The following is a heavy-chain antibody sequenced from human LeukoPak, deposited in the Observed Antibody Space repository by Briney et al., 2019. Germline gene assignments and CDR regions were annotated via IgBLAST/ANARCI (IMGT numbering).Heavy chain of an antibody. CDR1: GFMFSESR. CDR2: VKTKTDGVTA. D-gene: IGHD1-26*01. CDR3: VTDLMGRCCMDV. J-gene: IGHJ6*02. Sequence: PGGSVRLSCGASGFMFSESRMTWVRQAPGKGLEWLGRVKTKTDGVTADYAASVKGRFIISRDDSTNTLQLQMDSLKIEDTAVYYCVTDLMGRCCMDVWGQGTTVTVSS. V-gene: IGHV3-15*01.